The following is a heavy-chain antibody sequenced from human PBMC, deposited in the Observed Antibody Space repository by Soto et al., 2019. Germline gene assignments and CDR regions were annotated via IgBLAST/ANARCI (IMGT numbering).Heavy chain of an antibody. CDR3: GLSPTRSPDVWFDP. CDR1: GGSFSTYA. Sequence: QVQLVQSGAEVKKPGSSVKVSCQASGGSFSTYAISWVRQAPGQGLGWMGGIIPISGKANYAQKFQARVILTADKSPTTAYMALSRLRAERTAVYYCGLSPTRSPDVWFDPWGQGALVTVSS. V-gene: IGHV1-69*14. CDR2: IIPISGKA. J-gene: IGHJ5*02.